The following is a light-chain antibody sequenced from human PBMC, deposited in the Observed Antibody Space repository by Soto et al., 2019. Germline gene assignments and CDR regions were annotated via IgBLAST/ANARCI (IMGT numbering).Light chain of an antibody. CDR3: CSYTGSNTLVV. CDR1: TTDVGGYNY. J-gene: IGLJ2*01. CDR2: EVS. V-gene: IGLV2-8*01. Sequence: QSALTQPSSVSGSPGQSITISCTGTTTDVGGYNYVSWYRHHPGEAPKLIIYEVSKRPSGVPDRFSGSKSGTTASLTVSGLQAEDEANYYCCSYTGSNTLVVFGGGTKLTVL.